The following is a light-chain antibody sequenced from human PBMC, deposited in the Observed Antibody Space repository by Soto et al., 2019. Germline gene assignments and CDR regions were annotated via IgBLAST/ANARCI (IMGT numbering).Light chain of an antibody. J-gene: IGKJ1*01. V-gene: IGKV1-5*01. CDR2: DAS. CDR1: QNINRW. CDR3: QYYKSFSTWT. Sequence: DIQMTQSPSTLSASVGDRVTINCRASQNINRWLAWFQQKPGKAPKLLIYDASTLEYGVPSRFSGSGSGTEFRLTISSLQTDDFANYFCQYYKSFSTWTFGKWTKVEI.